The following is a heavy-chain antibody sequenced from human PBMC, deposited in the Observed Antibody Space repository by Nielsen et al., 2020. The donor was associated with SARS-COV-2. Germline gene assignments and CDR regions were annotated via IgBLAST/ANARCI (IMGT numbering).Heavy chain of an antibody. V-gene: IGHV4-59*13. CDR3: ARGWGQADDY. CDR1: GGSISSYY. CDR2: IYYSGST. J-gene: IGHJ4*02. D-gene: IGHD3-16*01. Sequence: SETLSLTCTVSGGSISSYYWSWIRQPPGKGLEWTGYIYYSGSTNYNPSLKSRVTISVDTSKNQFSLKLSSVTAADTAVYYCARGWGQADDYWGQGTLVTVSS.